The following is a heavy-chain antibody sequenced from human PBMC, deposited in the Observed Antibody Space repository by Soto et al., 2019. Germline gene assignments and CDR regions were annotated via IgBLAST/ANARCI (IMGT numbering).Heavy chain of an antibody. V-gene: IGHV3-15*07. CDR2: IKSKTDGGTT. Sequence: EVQLVESGGDLAKPGGSLRLSCAVSGFTFSYAWMNWVRQAPGKGLEWVGRIKSKTDGGTTDYAAPVKGRFTISRDDSRKMVFLQMNSLGTEDTAVYYCATGRGHLLYWGQRTRVTVSS. J-gene: IGHJ4*02. D-gene: IGHD3-10*01. CDR1: GFTFSYAW. CDR3: ATGRGHLLY.